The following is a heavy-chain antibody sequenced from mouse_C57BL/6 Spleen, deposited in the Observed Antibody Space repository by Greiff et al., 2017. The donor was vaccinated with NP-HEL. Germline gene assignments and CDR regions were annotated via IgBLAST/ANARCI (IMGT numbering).Heavy chain of an antibody. CDR2: ISSGSSTI. J-gene: IGHJ2*01. CDR1: G. V-gene: IGHV5-17*01. D-gene: IGHD1-1*01. CDR3: ARPELRFGYFDY. Sequence: EVKLMESGGGLVKPGGSLKLSCAASGMHWVRQAPEKGLEWVAYISSGSSTIYYADTVKGRFTISRDNAKNTLFLQMTSLRSEDTAMYYCARPELRFGYFDYWGQGTTLTVSS.